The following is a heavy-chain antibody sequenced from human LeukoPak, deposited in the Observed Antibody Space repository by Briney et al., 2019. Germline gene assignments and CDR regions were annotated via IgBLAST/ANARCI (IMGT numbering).Heavy chain of an antibody. J-gene: IGHJ3*02. CDR2: IYYSGST. CDR3: AGRDYYDSSGYYDAFDI. D-gene: IGHD3-22*01. V-gene: IGHV4-59*01. Sequence: PSENLYLACTVAGGSISSYYWSWIRRPPGKRLEWIGGIYYSGSTNYNPSLKSRVTISVDTSKNQFSLKLSSVTAADTAVYYCAGRDYYDSSGYYDAFDIWGQGTMVTVSS. CDR1: GGSISSYY.